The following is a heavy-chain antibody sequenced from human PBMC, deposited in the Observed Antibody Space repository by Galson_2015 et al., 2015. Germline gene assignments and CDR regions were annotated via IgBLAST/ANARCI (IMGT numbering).Heavy chain of an antibody. CDR1: GFTFSGSA. J-gene: IGHJ6*02. CDR3: TRHRFLPPSGDGGIYYYGMDV. Sequence: SLRLSCAASGFTFSGSAMHWVRQASGKGLEWVGRIRSKANSYATAYAASVKGRFTISRDDSKNTAYLQMNSLKTEDTAVYYCTRHRFLPPSGDGGIYYYGMDVWGQGTTVTVSS. V-gene: IGHV3-73*01. CDR2: IRSKANSYAT. D-gene: IGHD3-3*01.